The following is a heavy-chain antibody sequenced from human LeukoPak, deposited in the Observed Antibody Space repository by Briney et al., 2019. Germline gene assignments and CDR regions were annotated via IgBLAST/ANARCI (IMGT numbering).Heavy chain of an antibody. V-gene: IGHV3-48*03. Sequence: PGGSLRLSCAASGFTFSSYEMNWVRQAPGKGLEWVSYISSSGSTIYYADSVKGRFTISRDNTKNSLYLQMNSLRAEDTAVYCCARDPIRAYMDVWGKGTTVTISS. J-gene: IGHJ6*03. CDR3: ARDPIRAYMDV. CDR1: GFTFSSYE. CDR2: ISSSGSTI.